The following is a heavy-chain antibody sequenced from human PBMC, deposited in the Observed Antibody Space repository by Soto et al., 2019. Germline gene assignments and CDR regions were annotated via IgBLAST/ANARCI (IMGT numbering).Heavy chain of an antibody. D-gene: IGHD2-2*01. CDR3: GRVRPIEDIVVEPAAAHYYQRAF. CDR2: IYYSGST. J-gene: IGHJ6*04. V-gene: IGHV4-31*03. CDR1: GGSISSGGYY. Sequence: PSETLSLTCTVSGGSISSGGYYWSWIRQHPGKGLEWIGYIYYSGSTYYNPSLKSRVTISVDTSKNQFSPKLSSVTAADTAVYYCGRVRPIEDIVVEPAAAHYYQRAFWGKGTTDPVSS.